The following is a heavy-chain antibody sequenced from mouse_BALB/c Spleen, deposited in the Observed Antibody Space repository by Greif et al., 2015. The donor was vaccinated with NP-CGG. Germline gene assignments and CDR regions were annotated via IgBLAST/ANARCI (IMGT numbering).Heavy chain of an antibody. D-gene: IGHD2-14*01. CDR1: GFTFSSFG. CDR3: ARVGYRYDGRGYFDY. Sequence: EVQGVESGGGLVQPGGSRKLSCAASGFTFSSFGMHWVRQAPEKGLEWVAYISSGSSTIYYADTVKGRFTISRDNPKNTLFLQMTSLRSEDTAMYYCARVGYRYDGRGYFDYWGQGTTLTVSS. J-gene: IGHJ2*01. V-gene: IGHV5-17*02. CDR2: ISSGSSTI.